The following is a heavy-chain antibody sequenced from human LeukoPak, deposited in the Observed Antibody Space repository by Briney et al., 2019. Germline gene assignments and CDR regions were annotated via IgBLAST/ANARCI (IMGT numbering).Heavy chain of an antibody. CDR3: ARHVYDTPMVTSYFDY. Sequence: GESLKISCKGSGYNFSIYWIGWVRQMPGKGLEWMGNIYPGDSDTRYSPSFQGQVTISADKSISTAYLQWSSLKASDSAMYYCARHVYDTPMVTSYFDYWGQGTLVTVSS. V-gene: IGHV5-51*01. CDR2: IYPGDSDT. CDR1: GYNFSIYW. J-gene: IGHJ4*02. D-gene: IGHD5-18*01.